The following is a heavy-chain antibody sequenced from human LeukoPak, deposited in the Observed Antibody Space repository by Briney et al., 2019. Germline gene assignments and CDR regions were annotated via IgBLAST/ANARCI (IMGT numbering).Heavy chain of an antibody. Sequence: GASVKVSCKASGYTFTSYAMHWVRQAPGQRLEWMGWINAGNGNTKYSQEFQGRVTITRDTSASTAYMELSSLRSEDTAVYYCARLYDSSGYGDYWGQGTLVTVSS. CDR1: GYTFTSYA. J-gene: IGHJ4*02. D-gene: IGHD3-22*01. CDR3: ARLYDSSGYGDY. V-gene: IGHV1-3*01. CDR2: INAGNGNT.